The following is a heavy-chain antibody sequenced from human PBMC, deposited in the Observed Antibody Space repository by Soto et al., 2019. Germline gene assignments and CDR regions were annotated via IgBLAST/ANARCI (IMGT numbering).Heavy chain of an antibody. V-gene: IGHV6-1*01. CDR1: GDSVSSNNAA. D-gene: IGHD5-12*01. CDR3: ARVSGSIYFYGMDV. CDR2: TYYRSKWYN. Sequence: KQSPTLSLTCAISGDSVSSNNAAWNWIRQSPSRGLEWLGRTYYRSKWYNDYAVSVRSRITINPDTSKNQFSLQLNSVTPEDTAVYYCARVSGSIYFYGMDVWGQGTTVTVSS. J-gene: IGHJ6*02.